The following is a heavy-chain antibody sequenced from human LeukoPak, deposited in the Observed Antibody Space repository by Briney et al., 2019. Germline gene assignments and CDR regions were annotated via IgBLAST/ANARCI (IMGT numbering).Heavy chain of an antibody. Sequence: GSLRLSCAASGFTFSDYAMSWVRQAPGKGLEWIGQIYHSGSTNYNPSLKSRVAISVDKSKNQFSLNLNSVTAADTAVYYCARAGQGYCTSASCYLSLDYWGQGTLVTVSS. J-gene: IGHJ4*02. CDR3: ARAGQGYCTSASCYLSLDY. V-gene: IGHV4-4*02. CDR1: GFTFSDYAM. CDR2: IYHSGST. D-gene: IGHD2-2*01.